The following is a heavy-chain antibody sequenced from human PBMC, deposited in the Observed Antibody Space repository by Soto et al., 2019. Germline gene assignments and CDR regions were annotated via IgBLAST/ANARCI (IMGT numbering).Heavy chain of an antibody. Sequence: GGSLRLYCEGSGFTFNPYNMNWVRQAPGKGLEWVASISTSSSYIYYAASVEGRFTVSRDNAKNSLYLQMSDLRDEDTAVYYCARGPVRATRKKWFDSWGQGTQLTVS. J-gene: IGHJ5*01. V-gene: IGHV3-21*01. CDR3: ARGPVRATRKKWFDS. CDR2: ISTSSSYI. CDR1: GFTFNPYN.